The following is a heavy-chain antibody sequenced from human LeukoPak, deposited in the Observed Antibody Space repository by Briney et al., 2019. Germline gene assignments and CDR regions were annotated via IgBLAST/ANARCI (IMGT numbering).Heavy chain of an antibody. D-gene: IGHD6-19*01. CDR1: GFTFSSYR. J-gene: IGHJ4*02. CDR2: IWYDGSNK. V-gene: IGHV3-33*01. CDR3: ARDPMRSSGWFDY. Sequence: EGSLRLSCAASGFTFSSYRMHWVPQAPGKGLEWVAVIWYDGSNKYYADSVKGRFTISRDNSKNTLYLQMNSLRAEDTAVYYCARDPMRSSGWFDYWGQGTLVTVSS.